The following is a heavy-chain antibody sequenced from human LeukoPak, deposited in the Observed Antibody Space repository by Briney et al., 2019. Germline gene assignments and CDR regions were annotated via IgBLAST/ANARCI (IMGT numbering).Heavy chain of an antibody. Sequence: GGSLRLSCAASGFTFSSYWMSWVRQAPGKGLEWVANIKQDGSDKYYVDSVKGRFTISRHNAKDSLYLQMNSLRAEDTAVYYCARDLGDYGDQRFGYWGQGTRVTVSS. CDR1: GFTFSSYW. CDR3: ARDLGDYGDQRFGY. D-gene: IGHD4-17*01. J-gene: IGHJ4*02. CDR2: IKQDGSDK. V-gene: IGHV3-7*01.